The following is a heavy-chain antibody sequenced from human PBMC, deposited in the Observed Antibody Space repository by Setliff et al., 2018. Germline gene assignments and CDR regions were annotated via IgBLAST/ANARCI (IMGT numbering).Heavy chain of an antibody. CDR2: MYYSGDT. J-gene: IGHJ4*02. CDR3: ARGRNIAARLLDS. CDR1: GGSVRGYY. D-gene: IGHD6-6*01. V-gene: IGHV4-59*02. Sequence: SETLSLTCTVSGGSVRGYYWSWIRQPPGKGLEWIGYMYYSGDTNYNPSLKSRVTISVDTSRDQFSLKLISMIAADTAVYYCARGRNIAARLLDSWGQGTLVTVSS.